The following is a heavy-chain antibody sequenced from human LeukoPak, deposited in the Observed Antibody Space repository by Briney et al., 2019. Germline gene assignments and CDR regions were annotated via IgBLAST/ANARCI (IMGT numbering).Heavy chain of an antibody. CDR1: GGSISNYF. J-gene: IGHJ5*02. Sequence: SETLSLTCTISGGSISNYFWSWIRQPPGKGLEWIGYIYYSGSTNYNPSLKSRVTISVDTSNNQFSLNLNSVTAADTAMYYCARLMVRGSDQNWFDPWGQGALVTVSS. D-gene: IGHD3-10*01. CDR2: IYYSGST. V-gene: IGHV4-59*08. CDR3: ARLMVRGSDQNWFDP.